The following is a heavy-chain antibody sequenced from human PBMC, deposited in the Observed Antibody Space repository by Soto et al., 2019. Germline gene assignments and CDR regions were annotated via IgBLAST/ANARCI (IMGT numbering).Heavy chain of an antibody. Sequence: QLQLQESGPGLVKPSETLSLTCTVSGGSISSSSYYWGWIRQPPGKGLERIGSIYYSGSTYYNPSLRSRVTITVDTSKYQFSLKLSSVTAADAAVYYGARHPPYVYDFWSGYSGWFDPWGQGPLVTVSS. D-gene: IGHD3-3*01. V-gene: IGHV4-39*01. J-gene: IGHJ5*02. CDR3: ARHPPYVYDFWSGYSGWFDP. CDR2: IYYSGST. CDR1: GGSISSSSYY.